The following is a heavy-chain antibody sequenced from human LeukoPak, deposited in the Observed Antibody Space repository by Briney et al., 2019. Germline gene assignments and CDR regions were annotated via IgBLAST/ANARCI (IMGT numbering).Heavy chain of an antibody. J-gene: IGHJ4*02. CDR2: INPSDGST. D-gene: IGHD1-26*01. Sequence: ASVKVSCKASGCTFTRYYMHWVRRAPGQGLEWMGIINPSDGSTSYAQKFQGRVTMTEDTSTDTAYMELSSLRSEDTAVYYCATDHEWELLRSNGFLFDYWGLGTLVTVSS. V-gene: IGHV1-46*01. CDR3: ATDHEWELLRSNGFLFDY. CDR1: GCTFTRYY.